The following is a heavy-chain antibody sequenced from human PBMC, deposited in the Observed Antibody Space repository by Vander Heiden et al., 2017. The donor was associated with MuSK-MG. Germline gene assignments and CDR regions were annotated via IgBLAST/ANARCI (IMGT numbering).Heavy chain of an antibody. D-gene: IGHD5-18*01. CDR3: ARGYETATLDY. CDR1: GFTFSSYA. Sequence: QVQLVESGGGVVQPGRSLSLSCAASGFTFSSYAMHWVRQAPGKGLEWVAVISYDGSNKYYADSVKGRFTISRDNSKNTLYLQMNSLRAEDTAVYYCARGYETATLDYWGQGTLVTVSS. CDR2: ISYDGSNK. V-gene: IGHV3-30-3*01. J-gene: IGHJ4*02.